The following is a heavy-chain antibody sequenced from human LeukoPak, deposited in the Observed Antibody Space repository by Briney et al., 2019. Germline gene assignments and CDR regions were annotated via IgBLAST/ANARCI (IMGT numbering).Heavy chain of an antibody. J-gene: IGHJ4*02. V-gene: IGHV3-7*01. CDR3: ASDYYYGSGSYFDY. CDR1: GFTFSSYW. Sequence: GSLRLSCAASGFTFSSYWMSWVRQAPGKGLEWVANIKQDGSEKYYVDSVKGRFTISRDNAKNSLYLQMNSLRAEDTAVYYCASDYYYGSGSYFDYWGQGTLVTVSS. CDR2: IKQDGSEK. D-gene: IGHD3-10*01.